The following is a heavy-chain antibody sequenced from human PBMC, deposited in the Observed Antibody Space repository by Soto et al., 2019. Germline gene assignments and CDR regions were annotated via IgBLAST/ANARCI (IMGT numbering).Heavy chain of an antibody. CDR3: ARVSSGSYYYFDY. Sequence: GXSVKVSCRASGGAFSSYAISWVRQAPGQGLEWMGGIIPIFGTANYAQKFQGRVTITADESTSTAYMELSSLRSEDTAVYYCARVSSGSYYYFDYWGQGTLVTVSS. V-gene: IGHV1-69*13. CDR2: IIPIFGTA. CDR1: GGAFSSYA. J-gene: IGHJ4*02. D-gene: IGHD1-26*01.